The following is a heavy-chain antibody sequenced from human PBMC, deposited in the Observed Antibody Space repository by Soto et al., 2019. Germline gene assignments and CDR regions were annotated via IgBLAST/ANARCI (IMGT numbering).Heavy chain of an antibody. CDR1: GGSFSGYY. CDR2: INHSGST. CDR3: ARVIRGRYSLYYYGMDG. Sequence: PSETLSLTCAVYGGSFSGYYWSWIRQPPGKGLEWIGEINHSGSTNYNPSLKGRVTISVDTSKNQFSLKLSSVTAADTAVYYCARVIRGRYSLYYYGMDGWGQGTTVTVSS. J-gene: IGHJ6*02. V-gene: IGHV4-34*01. D-gene: IGHD1-26*01.